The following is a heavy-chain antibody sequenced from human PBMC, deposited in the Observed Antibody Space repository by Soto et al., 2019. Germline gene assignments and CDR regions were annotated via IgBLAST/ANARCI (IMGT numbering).Heavy chain of an antibody. Sequence: SESLALTCTSCGGSRRVYWSCVRQPQGKGLDWIGYIYYTGGTKYNPSLKSRVSISIDTSKSQFSLNLYSVTAADTAIYYCARGNFWSGYSVHDAFDVWGQGTMVTVSS. J-gene: IGHJ3*01. V-gene: IGHV4-59*01. D-gene: IGHD3-3*01. CDR1: GGSRRVY. CDR3: ARGNFWSGYSVHDAFDV. CDR2: IYYTGGT.